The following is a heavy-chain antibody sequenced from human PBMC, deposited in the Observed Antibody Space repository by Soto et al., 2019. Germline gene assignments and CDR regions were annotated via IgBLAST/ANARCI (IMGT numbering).Heavy chain of an antibody. Sequence: ASVKVSCKASGYTFTSYAMHWVRQAPGQGLEWMGWINAGNGNTKYSQKFQGRVTITRDTSASTAYMELSSLRSEDTAVYYCARRVAGPFYYFDYWGQGTLVTVSS. D-gene: IGHD6-19*01. CDR2: INAGNGNT. J-gene: IGHJ4*02. CDR3: ARRVAGPFYYFDY. CDR1: GYTFTSYA. V-gene: IGHV1-3*01.